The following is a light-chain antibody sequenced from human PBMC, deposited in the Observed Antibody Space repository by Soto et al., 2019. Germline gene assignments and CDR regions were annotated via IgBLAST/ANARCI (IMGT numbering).Light chain of an antibody. J-gene: IGLJ1*01. Sequence: QSALTQPASVSGSPGQSITISCTGTSSDVGGYNYVSWYQQHPGKAPKLIIYEVSNRPSGVSNRFSGSKSGNTASLTISGLQAEDEADYYCSSYTSSSPYVFGTGPKLTVL. CDR3: SSYTSSSPYV. CDR1: SSDVGGYNY. V-gene: IGLV2-14*01. CDR2: EVS.